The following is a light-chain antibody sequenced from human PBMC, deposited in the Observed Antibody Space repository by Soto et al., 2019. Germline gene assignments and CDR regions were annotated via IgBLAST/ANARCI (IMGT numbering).Light chain of an antibody. CDR1: NIGSKN. Sequence: SYELTQPLSVSVALGQTARITCGGNNIGSKNVHWYQQNPGQAPVLVIYRDNNRPSGIPERFSGSNSGNTATLTINRAQAGDEDEYYCQVWESNSYFSGNGTKVTVL. J-gene: IGLJ1*01. CDR3: QVWESNSYF. V-gene: IGLV3-9*01. CDR2: RDN.